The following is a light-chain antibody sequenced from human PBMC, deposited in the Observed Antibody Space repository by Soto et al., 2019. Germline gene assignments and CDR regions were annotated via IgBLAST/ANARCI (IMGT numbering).Light chain of an antibody. CDR1: QSVRNN. J-gene: IGKJ4*01. Sequence: ETLMTQSPATLSLSPGESATLSCRASQSVRNNLAWYQQKPGQAPRLLIYGASTRAAGISARFSGSGSGTEFTLTISSLQSDDFAVYYCLEYHHWPALTLAEGPRW. CDR3: LEYHHWPALT. V-gene: IGKV3D-15*01. CDR2: GAS.